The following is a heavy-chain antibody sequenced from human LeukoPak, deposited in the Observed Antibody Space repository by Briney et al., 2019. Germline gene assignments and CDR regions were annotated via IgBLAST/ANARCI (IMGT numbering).Heavy chain of an antibody. CDR1: GGSISSHY. D-gene: IGHD3-22*01. CDR3: ARLLDNDSSGYPDTFDI. V-gene: IGHV4-59*11. CDR2: IYYSGNT. J-gene: IGHJ3*02. Sequence: SETLSLTCAVSGGSISSHYWSWIRQPPGKGLEWIGCIYYSGNTYYSPSLHSRVTISVDTSKNHFSLKLTSVTAADTAVYYCARLLDNDSSGYPDTFDIWGQGTMVTVSS.